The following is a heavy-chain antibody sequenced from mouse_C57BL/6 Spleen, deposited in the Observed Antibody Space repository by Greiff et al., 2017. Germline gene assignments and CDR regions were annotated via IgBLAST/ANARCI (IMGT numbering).Heavy chain of an antibody. V-gene: IGHV1-72*01. D-gene: IGHD2-4*01. J-gene: IGHJ3*01. CDR1: GYTFTSYW. CDR3: ARTYYDYDRAWFAY. CDR2: IDPNSGGT. Sequence: QVHVKQPGAELVKPGASVKLSCKASGYTFTSYWMHWVKQRPGRGLEWIGRIDPNSGGTKYNEKFKSKATLTVDKPSSTAYMQLSSLTSEDSAVYYCARTYYDYDRAWFAYWGQGTLVTVSA.